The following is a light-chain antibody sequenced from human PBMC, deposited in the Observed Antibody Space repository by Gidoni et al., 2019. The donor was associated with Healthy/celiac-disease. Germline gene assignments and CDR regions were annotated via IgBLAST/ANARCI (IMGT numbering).Light chain of an antibody. V-gene: IGKV3-11*01. Sequence: EIVLTQYPATLSLSPGDRATLSCRASQSVSSYLAWYQQKPGQAPRLLIYDASNRATGIPARFSGSGSGTDFTLTISSLEPEDFAVYYCQQRSNWLFTFGPGTKVDIK. CDR2: DAS. CDR1: QSVSSY. CDR3: QQRSNWLFT. J-gene: IGKJ3*01.